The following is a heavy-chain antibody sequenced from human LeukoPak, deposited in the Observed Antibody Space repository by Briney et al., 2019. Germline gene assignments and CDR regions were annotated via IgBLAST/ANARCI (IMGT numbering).Heavy chain of an antibody. CDR1: GFTFSVYA. Sequence: GGSLRLSCAASGFTFSVYAMSWVRQAPGKGLEWVSSITSREGGTFYTDPGKGRFTISRDTSKNLLSLQMNSLRAEDTAIYYGAKDRPNYYESNGDYYRRNGDSWGQGSLVTVSS. CDR2: ITSREGGT. V-gene: IGHV3-23*01. CDR3: AKDRPNYYESNGDYYRRNGDS. J-gene: IGHJ5*01. D-gene: IGHD3-22*01.